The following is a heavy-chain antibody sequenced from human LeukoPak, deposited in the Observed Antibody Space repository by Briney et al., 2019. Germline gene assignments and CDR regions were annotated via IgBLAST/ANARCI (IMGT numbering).Heavy chain of an antibody. J-gene: IGHJ4*02. CDR3: AKDNYYDSSGPQGD. Sequence: GGSLRLSCAASGFTFDDYAMHWVRQAPGKGLEWVSRISGDGGSTYYAHSVKGRFTISRDKSKNYLYLQMNSLRTEDTALYYCAKDNYYDSSGPQGDWGQGTLVTVSS. V-gene: IGHV3-43*02. CDR1: GFTFDDYA. CDR2: ISGDGGST. D-gene: IGHD3-22*01.